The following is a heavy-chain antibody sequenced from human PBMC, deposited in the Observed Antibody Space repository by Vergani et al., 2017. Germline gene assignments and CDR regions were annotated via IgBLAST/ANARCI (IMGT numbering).Heavy chain of an antibody. D-gene: IGHD5-24*01. J-gene: IGHJ4*02. CDR3: ARSRLERWLHLGYFDY. V-gene: IGHV4-31*03. CDR1: GGSISSGGYY. CDR2: IYYSGST. Sequence: QVQLQESGPGLVKPSQTLSLTCTVSGGSISSGGYYWSWIRQHPGKGLEWIGYIYYSGSTYYNPSLKSRVTISVDTSKNQFSLKLSSVTAADTAVYYCARSRLERWLHLGYFDYWGQGTLVTVSS.